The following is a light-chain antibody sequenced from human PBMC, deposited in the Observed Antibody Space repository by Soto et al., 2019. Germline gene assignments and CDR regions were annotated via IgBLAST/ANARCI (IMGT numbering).Light chain of an antibody. CDR3: SSFTSRHTYV. Sequence: QSALTQPASVSGSPGQSTTISCTGTSSDIGGYNYVSWYQQLPGEAPKLIIYDVSDRPSGVSTRFSGSKSGNTASLTISGLQADDDGDYYCSSFTSRHTYVFGTGTKVTVL. CDR1: SSDIGGYNY. J-gene: IGLJ1*01. CDR2: DVS. V-gene: IGLV2-14*01.